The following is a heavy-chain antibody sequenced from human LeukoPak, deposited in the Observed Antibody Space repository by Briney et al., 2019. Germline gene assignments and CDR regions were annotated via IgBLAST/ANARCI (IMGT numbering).Heavy chain of an antibody. CDR3: AKEIAYYDLWSGYLSSSNPDY. CDR2: IGFGDDSA. CDR1: GFTFNSYA. J-gene: IGHJ4*02. D-gene: IGHD3-3*01. Sequence: GGSLRLSCAASGFTFNSYAMSWVRQAPGKGLEWVSTIGFGDDSAYYADSVKGRFTISRDNSKNTLYLQMNSLRAEDTAVYYCAKEIAYYDLWSGYLSSSNPDYWGQGTLVTVSS. V-gene: IGHV3-23*01.